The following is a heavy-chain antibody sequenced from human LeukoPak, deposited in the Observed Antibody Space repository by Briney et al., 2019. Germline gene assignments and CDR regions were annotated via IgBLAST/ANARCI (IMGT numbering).Heavy chain of an antibody. Sequence: ASVKVSCKASGYTFTGHFIHWVRQAPGQGLEWMGRINPNGGATMYVEKFQGRVTMTGDMSTSTVYMEVSRLTSEDTAVYYCARSRDKRGYEARHLDYWGQGTLVTVSS. D-gene: IGHD2-2*01. CDR3: ARSRDKRGYEARHLDY. V-gene: IGHV1-46*01. CDR2: INPNGGAT. J-gene: IGHJ4*02. CDR1: GYTFTGHF.